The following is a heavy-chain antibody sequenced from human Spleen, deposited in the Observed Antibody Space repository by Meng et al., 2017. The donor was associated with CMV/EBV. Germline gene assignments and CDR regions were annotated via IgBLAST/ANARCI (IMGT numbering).Heavy chain of an antibody. D-gene: IGHD3-10*01. Sequence: QVQLQQWGGGLLKPSETLSLTCAVYGGSFSGYYWSWIRQPPGKGLEWIGEINHSGSTNYNPSLKSRVTISVDTSKNQFSLKLSSVTAADTAVYYCARGGRIYYGSGLDYWGQGTLVTVSS. J-gene: IGHJ4*02. V-gene: IGHV4-34*01. CDR1: GGSFSGYY. CDR2: INHSGST. CDR3: ARGGRIYYGSGLDY.